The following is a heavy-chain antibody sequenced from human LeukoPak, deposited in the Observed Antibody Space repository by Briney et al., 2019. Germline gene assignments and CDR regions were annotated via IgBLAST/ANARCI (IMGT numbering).Heavy chain of an antibody. Sequence: SETLSLTCTVSGGSISSSSYYWGWIRQPPGKGLEWIGSIYYSGSTYYNPSLKSRVTISVDTSKNQFSLKLSSVTAADTAVYYCARERGQQLATLFDYWGQGTLVTVSS. V-gene: IGHV4-39*07. CDR3: ARERGQQLATLFDY. CDR1: GGSISSSSYY. J-gene: IGHJ4*02. CDR2: IYYSGST. D-gene: IGHD6-13*01.